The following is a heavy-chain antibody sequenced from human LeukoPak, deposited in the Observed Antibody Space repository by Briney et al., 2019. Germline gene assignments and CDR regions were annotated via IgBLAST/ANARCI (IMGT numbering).Heavy chain of an antibody. Sequence: GASLKISCKGSGSTFNSYWIGWVRPKPGKGLEWMGIIHPGDSDTRYSPSFQGQVTISADKSISTAYLQWSSLKASDTAMYYCARRTYGDGDYYFDYWGQGTLVTVSS. V-gene: IGHV5-51*01. CDR1: GSTFNSYW. CDR3: ARRTYGDGDYYFDY. CDR2: IHPGDSDT. J-gene: IGHJ4*02. D-gene: IGHD4-17*01.